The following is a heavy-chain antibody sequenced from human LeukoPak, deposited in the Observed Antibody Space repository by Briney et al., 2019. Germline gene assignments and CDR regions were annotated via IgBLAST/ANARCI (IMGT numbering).Heavy chain of an antibody. CDR2: IYPGDSDT. D-gene: IGHD6-13*01. Sequence: GESLKISLKGFGYSLNKYWFRWVRQMPGKRLEGVGVIYPGDSDTRYSPSFQGQVTISADKSISTAYLQWSSLKASDTAMYYCARSSLVPAADYYFDYWGQGTLVTVSS. CDR1: GYSLNKYW. CDR3: ARSSLVPAADYYFDY. V-gene: IGHV5-51*01. J-gene: IGHJ4*02.